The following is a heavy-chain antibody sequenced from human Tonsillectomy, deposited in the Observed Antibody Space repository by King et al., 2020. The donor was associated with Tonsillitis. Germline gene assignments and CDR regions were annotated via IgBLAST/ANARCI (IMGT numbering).Heavy chain of an antibody. Sequence: QLVQSGAEVKKPGASVKVSCKASGHTFTDYDMHWVRQAPGQGLEWMGWINPNSGGTKSAQKFQDRVTMTRDMSISTAYLELSSLTSDDTAVYYCASNHDFGSGYQPLGYWGQGTLVTVSS. CDR2: INPNSGGT. V-gene: IGHV1-2*02. CDR1: GHTFTDYD. D-gene: IGHD3-3*01. J-gene: IGHJ4*02. CDR3: ASNHDFGSGYQPLGY.